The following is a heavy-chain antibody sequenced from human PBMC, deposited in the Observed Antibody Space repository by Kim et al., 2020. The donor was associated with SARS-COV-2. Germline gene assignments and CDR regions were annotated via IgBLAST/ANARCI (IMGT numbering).Heavy chain of an antibody. CDR1: GYTFTSYA. J-gene: IGHJ4*02. Sequence: ASVKVSCKASGYTFTSYAMNWVRQAPGQGLEWMGWINTNTGNPTYAQGFTGRFVFSLDTSVSTAYLQISSLKAEDTAVYYCASSTYYYDSSGYYYVPSFDYWGQGTLVTVSS. CDR2: INTNTGNP. D-gene: IGHD3-22*01. V-gene: IGHV7-4-1*02. CDR3: ASSTYYYDSSGYYYVPSFDY.